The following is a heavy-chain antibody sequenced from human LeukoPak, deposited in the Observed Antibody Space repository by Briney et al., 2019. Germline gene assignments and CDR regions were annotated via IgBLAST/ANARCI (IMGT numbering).Heavy chain of an antibody. CDR2: VDPEDGET. CDR3: ATGVSSSSGYNWFDP. Sequence: GTVKISCKVSGYTFTDYYMHWVQQAPGKGLELMGLVDPEDGETIYAEKFQGRVTITADTSTDTAYMELSSLRSEDTAVYYCATGVSSSSGYNWFDPWGQGTLVTVSS. V-gene: IGHV1-69-2*01. CDR1: GYTFTDYY. J-gene: IGHJ5*02. D-gene: IGHD6-6*01.